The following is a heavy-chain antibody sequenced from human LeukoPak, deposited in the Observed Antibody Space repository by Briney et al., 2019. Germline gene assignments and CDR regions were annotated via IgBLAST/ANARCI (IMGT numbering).Heavy chain of an antibody. CDR2: IYYSGST. J-gene: IGHJ4*02. D-gene: IGHD6-25*01. Sequence: SETLSLTCTVPGGSLSSYHWSWIRQPPGKGLEWLGYIYYSGSTNYNPSLKSRVTISVDTSKNQFSLKLSSVTAADTAVYYCARHFGLSATAADYFDYWGQGTLVTVSS. CDR3: ARHFGLSATAADYFDY. V-gene: IGHV4-59*08. CDR1: GGSLSSYH.